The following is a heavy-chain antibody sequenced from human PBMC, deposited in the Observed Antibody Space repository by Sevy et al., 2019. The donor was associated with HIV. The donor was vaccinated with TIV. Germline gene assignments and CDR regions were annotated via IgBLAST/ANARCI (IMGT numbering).Heavy chain of an antibody. V-gene: IGHV3-30*04. J-gene: IGHJ6*02. CDR3: ARGLAALPGYYYGMDV. Sequence: GGSLRLSCTASGFTFSTYGLHWVRQAPGKGLEWVAVILYDGSNKYYGDSVKGRFTISRDNSKNTLYLQRNSLRGEDTAVYYCARGLAALPGYYYGMDVWGQGTTVTVSS. CDR1: GFTFSTYG. CDR2: ILYDGSNK. D-gene: IGHD6-6*01.